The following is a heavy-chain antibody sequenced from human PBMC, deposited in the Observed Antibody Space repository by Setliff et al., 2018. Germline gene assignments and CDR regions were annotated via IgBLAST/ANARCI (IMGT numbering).Heavy chain of an antibody. V-gene: IGHV4-39*01. J-gene: IGHJ5*02. CDR3: ARVLVLGYNWFDP. D-gene: IGHD3-10*01. CDR1: GASITTSNSY. Sequence: KTSETLSLTCTVSGASITTSNSYWGWIRQPPGKGLEWIAHIYYSGNTFYNPSLGSRLTMSRDTSKNQFSLKLSSVTAADTAVYFCARVLVLGYNWFDPWGQGTLVTVSS. CDR2: IYYSGNT.